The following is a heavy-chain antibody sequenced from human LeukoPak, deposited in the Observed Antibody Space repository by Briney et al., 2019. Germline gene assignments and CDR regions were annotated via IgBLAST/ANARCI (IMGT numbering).Heavy chain of an antibody. CDR2: INSNSGGT. D-gene: IGHD7-27*01. V-gene: IGHV1-2*06. CDR1: GYTFIHYF. J-gene: IGHJ4*02. CDR3: ARDFSSTSNWELDY. Sequence: ASVKVSCKASGYTFIHYFIHWVRQAPGQGLEWMGRINSNSGGTEYTQKFQGRVTMTRDTSITTVYMELSSLTSDDTAVYYFARDFSSTSNWELDYWGQGTLVTVSS.